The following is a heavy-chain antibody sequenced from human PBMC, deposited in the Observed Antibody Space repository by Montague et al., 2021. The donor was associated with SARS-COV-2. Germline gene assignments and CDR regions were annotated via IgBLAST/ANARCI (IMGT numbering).Heavy chain of an antibody. CDR2: INHSGST. CDR3: ARGGRQWLVIDPRYYFDY. V-gene: IGHV4-34*01. D-gene: IGHD6-19*01. J-gene: IGHJ4*01. Sequence: SETLSLTCAVYGGSFSGYHWSWIRQPPGKGLEWIGEINHSGSTNYNPSLKSRVTISVDTSKNQFSLKLSSVTAADTAVYYCARGGRQWLVIDPRYYFDYWGQRTLVTVSS. CDR1: GGSFSGYH.